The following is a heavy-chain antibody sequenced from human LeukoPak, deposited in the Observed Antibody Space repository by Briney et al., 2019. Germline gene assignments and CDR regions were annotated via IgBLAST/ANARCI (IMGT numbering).Heavy chain of an antibody. CDR2: IRSKANSYAT. Sequence: GGSLRLSCAASGFTFSGSAMHWIRQASGKGLEWVGRIRSKANSYATAYAASVKGRFTISRDDSKNTAYLQMNSLKTEDTAVHYCTRPSDFWSGYHDHYYMDVWGKGTTVTVSS. D-gene: IGHD3-3*01. J-gene: IGHJ6*03. CDR1: GFTFSGSA. V-gene: IGHV3-73*01. CDR3: TRPSDFWSGYHDHYYMDV.